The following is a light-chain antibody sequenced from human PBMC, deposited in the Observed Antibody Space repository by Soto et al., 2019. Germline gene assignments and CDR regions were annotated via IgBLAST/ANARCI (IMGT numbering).Light chain of an antibody. Sequence: QSALTQPRSVSGSSEQSVTISCTGTSSDVGAYNYVSWYQQHPGKVSKLMIYDVSRRPSGVPDRFSGSQSGNTASLNISGLQAYDEADYYCCSYAGSDTLVFGGGTKLTVL. CDR2: DVS. CDR1: SSDVGAYNY. V-gene: IGLV2-11*01. J-gene: IGLJ3*02. CDR3: CSYAGSDTLV.